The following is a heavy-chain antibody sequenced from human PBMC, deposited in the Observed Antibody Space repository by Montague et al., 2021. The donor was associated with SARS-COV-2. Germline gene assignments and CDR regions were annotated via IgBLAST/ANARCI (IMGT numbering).Heavy chain of an antibody. CDR3: ARGQRQSFSVFGVLAGGPERKHYSLDV. Sequence: SETLSLTCAVYGGSFNNYYWTWIRQAPGKGLEWIGEIDQSGATNYSPAFQSRLTLSVDTSKNQFSLKLNSVTAADTAVYFCARGQRQSFSVFGVLAGGPERKHYSLDVWGLGTTVTVS. D-gene: IGHD3-3*01. CDR2: IDQSGAT. CDR1: GGSFNNYY. J-gene: IGHJ6*02. V-gene: IGHV4-34*01.